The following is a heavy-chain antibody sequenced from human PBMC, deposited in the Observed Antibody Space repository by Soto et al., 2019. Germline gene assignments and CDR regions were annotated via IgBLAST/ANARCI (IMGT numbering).Heavy chain of an antibody. CDR2: MNPNSGNT. V-gene: IGHV1-8*01. Sequence: QVQLVQSGAEVKKPGASVKVSCKASGYTFTSYDINWVRQATGQGLEWMGWMNPNSGNTGYAQKLQGRVTMTRNTSISTTYKELSSLRSEDTAVYYCARGINYYDSGDDAFDIWGQGTMVTVSS. CDR1: GYTFTSYD. J-gene: IGHJ3*02. D-gene: IGHD3-10*01. CDR3: ARGINYYDSGDDAFDI.